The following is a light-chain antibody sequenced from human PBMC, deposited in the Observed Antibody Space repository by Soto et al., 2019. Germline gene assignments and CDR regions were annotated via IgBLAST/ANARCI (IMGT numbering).Light chain of an antibody. CDR3: QHSYSTPVT. CDR1: QSISSY. V-gene: IGKV1-39*01. J-gene: IGKJ3*01. Sequence: DIQMTQSPSSLSASVGVRVTITCRASQSISSYLNWYQQKPGKAPKLLIYAASSLQSGFPSRISGSGSGTDFTLTISNLQPEDFATYYCQHSYSTPVTFGPGTKVDIK. CDR2: AAS.